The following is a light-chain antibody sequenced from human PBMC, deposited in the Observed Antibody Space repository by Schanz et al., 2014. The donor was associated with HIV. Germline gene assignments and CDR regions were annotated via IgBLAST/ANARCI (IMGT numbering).Light chain of an antibody. CDR2: RDN. CDR3: QSYDSSLSGSV. V-gene: IGLV1-47*01. Sequence: QSVLTQPPSASGPPGQRITISCSGSSSNIATNYVYWYQQLPGMAPKPLIHRDNQRASGVPDRFSGSKSGTSASLAITGLQAEDEADYYCQSYDSSLSGSVFGGGTKLTVL. J-gene: IGLJ2*01. CDR1: SSNIATNY.